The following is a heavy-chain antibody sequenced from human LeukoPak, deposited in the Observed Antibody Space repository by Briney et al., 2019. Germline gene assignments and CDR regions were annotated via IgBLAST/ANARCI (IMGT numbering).Heavy chain of an antibody. CDR2: INSGGENT. CDR1: GFTSSSYA. Sequence: PGGSLRLSCAASGFTSSSYALTWVRQTPGKGLEWASSINSGGENTDYADSVKGRFTISRDNSKSTLYLQMNSLRAEDTAVYYCAKYHKTTVAGRDFDYWGQGTLVSVSS. D-gene: IGHD6-19*01. V-gene: IGHV3-23*01. CDR3: AKYHKTTVAGRDFDY. J-gene: IGHJ4*02.